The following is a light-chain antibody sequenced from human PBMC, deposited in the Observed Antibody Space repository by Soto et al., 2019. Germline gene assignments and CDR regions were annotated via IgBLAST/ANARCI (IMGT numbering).Light chain of an antibody. CDR2: GAS. Sequence: EFVLTQSPVTLSWSPGERATLSCRASQSVGSNYLAWYQQKPGQAPRLLIYGASSRATGIADRFSGSGSGTDFTLTISRLEPEDFALYYCQQYGYSPITFGQGTRLEIK. CDR3: QQYGYSPIT. V-gene: IGKV3-20*01. J-gene: IGKJ5*01. CDR1: QSVGSNY.